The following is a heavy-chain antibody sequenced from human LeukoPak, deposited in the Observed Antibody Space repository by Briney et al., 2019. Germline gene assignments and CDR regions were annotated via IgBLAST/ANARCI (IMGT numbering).Heavy chain of an antibody. D-gene: IGHD2-15*01. V-gene: IGHV1-46*01. CDR1: GYTFTSYH. CDR2: INPTGGST. Sequence: ASVNVSCKASGYTFTSYHMHWGRQAPGPGNERMGIINPTGGSTNYAQKFQGRLTITADKSTSTAYMELSSLRSEDTAVYYCARELEEAATPLDYWGQGTLVTVSS. J-gene: IGHJ4*02. CDR3: ARELEEAATPLDY.